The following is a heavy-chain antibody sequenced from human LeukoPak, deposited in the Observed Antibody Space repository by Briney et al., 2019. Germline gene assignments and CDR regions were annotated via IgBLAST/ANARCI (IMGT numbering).Heavy chain of an antibody. Sequence: PSETLSLTCTVSGVSISTYYWSWIRQPAGKGLEWIGRIYTSGSTDYSPSLKSRVTMSVDTSRNQFSLKLSSVTAADTAVYYCARDGDSSGYYAAFDIWGQGTMVTVSS. V-gene: IGHV4-4*07. CDR1: GVSISTYY. CDR3: ARDGDSSGYYAAFDI. D-gene: IGHD3-22*01. J-gene: IGHJ3*02. CDR2: IYTSGST.